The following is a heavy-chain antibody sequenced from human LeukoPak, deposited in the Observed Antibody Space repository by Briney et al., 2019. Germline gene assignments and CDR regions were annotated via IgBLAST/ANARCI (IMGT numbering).Heavy chain of an antibody. J-gene: IGHJ4*02. V-gene: IGHV3-23*01. CDR3: ARGGGYSYGSFDY. CDR1: GFPFDDYT. D-gene: IGHD5-18*01. CDR2: INGSGGST. Sequence: GGSLRLSCAASGFPFDDYTLHWIRPAPGEGLEWVSAINGSGGSTCYADSVKGRFTISRDNSKNTLYLQMNSLRAEDTAVYYCARGGGYSYGSFDYWGQGTLVTVSS.